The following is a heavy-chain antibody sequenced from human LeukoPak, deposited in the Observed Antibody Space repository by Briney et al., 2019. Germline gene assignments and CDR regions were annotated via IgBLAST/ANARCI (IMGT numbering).Heavy chain of an antibody. V-gene: IGHV1-69*05. CDR1: GGTFSSYA. D-gene: IGHD5-12*01. Sequence: VASVKVSCKASGGTFSSYAISWVRQAPGQGLEGMGRIIPIFGTANYAQKFQGRVTITTDESTSTAYMELSSLRSEDTAVYYCARGNIVATTFDYWGQGTLVTVSS. CDR3: ARGNIVATTFDY. J-gene: IGHJ4*02. CDR2: IIPIFGTA.